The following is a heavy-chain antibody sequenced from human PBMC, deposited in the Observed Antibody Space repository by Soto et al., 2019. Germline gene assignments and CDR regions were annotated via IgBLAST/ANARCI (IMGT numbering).Heavy chain of an antibody. CDR3: ARDGANYYYYGMDV. J-gene: IGHJ6*02. CDR2: IYSGGST. Sequence: EVQLVESGGGLIQPGGSLRLSCAASGFTVSSNYMSWVRQAPGKGLEWVSVIYSGGSTYYADSVKGRFTISRDNSKNTLYLQMNSLSAEDTAVYYCARDGANYYYYGMDVWGQGTTVTVSS. CDR1: GFTVSSNY. V-gene: IGHV3-53*01. D-gene: IGHD3-16*01.